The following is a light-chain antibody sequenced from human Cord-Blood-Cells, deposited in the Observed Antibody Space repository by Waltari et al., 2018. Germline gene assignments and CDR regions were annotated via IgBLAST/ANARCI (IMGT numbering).Light chain of an antibody. J-gene: IGKJ4*01. V-gene: IGKV1-39*01. Sequence: DIQVTQSPSSLSASVGDRVTITCRASQSISSYLNWYQQKPGKAPKLLIYAASSLQSGVPSRFSGSGSGTDFTLTISSLQPEDFATYYCQHSYSTPQTFGGGTKVEIK. CDR3: QHSYSTPQT. CDR2: AAS. CDR1: QSISSY.